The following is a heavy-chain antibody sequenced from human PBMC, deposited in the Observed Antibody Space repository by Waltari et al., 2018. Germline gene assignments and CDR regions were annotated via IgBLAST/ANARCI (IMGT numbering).Heavy chain of an antibody. CDR3: AGHMQQLGRFDY. D-gene: IGHD6-13*01. CDR1: GYSISSGYY. V-gene: IGHV4-38-2*01. CDR2: IYHSGST. J-gene: IGHJ4*02. Sequence: QVQLQESGPGLVKPSETLSLTCAVSGYSISSGYYWGWIRQPPGKGLEWIGSIYHSGSTYYHPSLKSRVTISVDTSKNQFSLKLSSVTAADTAVYYCAGHMQQLGRFDYWGQGTLVTVSS.